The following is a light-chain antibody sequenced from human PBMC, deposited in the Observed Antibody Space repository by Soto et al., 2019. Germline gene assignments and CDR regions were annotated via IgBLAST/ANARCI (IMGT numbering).Light chain of an antibody. CDR2: DAS. CDR1: QSLGNG. V-gene: IGKV1-5*01. CDR3: QQYKSYWA. Sequence: EIPMTQSASTLSASVRDRVTMXCRASQSLGNGFARYQQKTGEAPKGLIYDASSLESGLPSRFSGSASGTECTLTISSLQPDEFATDYCQQYKSYWAFGQGTK. J-gene: IGKJ1*01.